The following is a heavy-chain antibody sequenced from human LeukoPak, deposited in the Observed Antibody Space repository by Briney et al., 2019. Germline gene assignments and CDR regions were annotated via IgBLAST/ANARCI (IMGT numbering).Heavy chain of an antibody. D-gene: IGHD3-22*01. V-gene: IGHV3-74*01. CDR2: INSEGSST. Sequence: GGSLRLSCAASGFTFSSYWMHWVRQAPGKGLVWVSRINSEGSSTSYADSVKGRFTISRDNAKNTLYLQMNSLRAEDTAVYYCTSDYFDSSGYRYYFNYWGQGTLVTVSS. J-gene: IGHJ4*02. CDR3: TSDYFDSSGYRYYFNY. CDR1: GFTFSSYW.